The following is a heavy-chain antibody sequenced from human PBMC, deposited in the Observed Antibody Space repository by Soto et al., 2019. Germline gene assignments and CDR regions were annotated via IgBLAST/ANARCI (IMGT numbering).Heavy chain of an antibody. CDR3: ARVGGDGYNYGAYFDY. Sequence: QVQLQESGPGLVKPSETLSLTCTVSGGSVSSGSYYWSWIRQPPGKGLEWIGYIYYSGSTNYNPSLKSRVTISVDTSKNQFSLKLSSVTAADTAVYYCARVGGDGYNYGAYFDYWGQGPLVTVSS. CDR2: IYYSGST. V-gene: IGHV4-61*01. D-gene: IGHD5-12*01. CDR1: GGSVSSGSYY. J-gene: IGHJ4*02.